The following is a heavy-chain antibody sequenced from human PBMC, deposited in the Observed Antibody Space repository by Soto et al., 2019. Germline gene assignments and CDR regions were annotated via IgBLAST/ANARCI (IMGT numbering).Heavy chain of an antibody. Sequence: LRLSCSASGFTFSAYGMHWVRQAPGKGLEWVAVTSYDGSTNFYADSLRGRFTISRDNSQNTLYLQMNSLRAEDTAVYYCAKVTFSGDYYYSYGMDVWGQGTTVTVSS. CDR3: AKVTFSGDYYYSYGMDV. CDR1: GFTFSAYG. J-gene: IGHJ6*02. CDR2: TSYDGSTN. V-gene: IGHV3-30*18. D-gene: IGHD1-26*01.